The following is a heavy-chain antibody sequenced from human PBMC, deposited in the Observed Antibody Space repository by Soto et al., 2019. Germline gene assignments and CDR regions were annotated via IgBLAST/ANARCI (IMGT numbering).Heavy chain of an antibody. CDR2: INHSGST. J-gene: IGHJ5*02. D-gene: IGHD2-2*01. V-gene: IGHV4-34*01. CDR1: GGSFSGYY. CDR3: ARGSPRLNIVVVPAARPRWFDP. Sequence: SETLSLTCAVHGGSFSGYYWSWIRQPPGKGLEWIGEINHSGSTNYNPSLKSRVTISVDTSKNQFSLKLSSVTAADTAVYYCARGSPRLNIVVVPAARPRWFDPWGQGTLVTVSS.